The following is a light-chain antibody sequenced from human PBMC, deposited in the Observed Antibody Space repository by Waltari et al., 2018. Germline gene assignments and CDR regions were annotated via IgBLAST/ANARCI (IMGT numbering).Light chain of an antibody. CDR1: RTIDSRY. CDR2: DTA. V-gene: IGKV3-20*01. CDR3: HHYADSLWT. Sequence: IVLTQPPGTLSLSPGATAPLSCRARRTIDSRYLAWFHQKPGQASRLLIYDTANRAAGIPDRCSVSGSGTDFSLTISGLAPEDFAVYYCHHYADSLWTFGQGTKVEIK. J-gene: IGKJ1*01.